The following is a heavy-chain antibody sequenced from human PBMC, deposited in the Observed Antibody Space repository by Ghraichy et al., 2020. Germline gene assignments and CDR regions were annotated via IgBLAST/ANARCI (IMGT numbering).Heavy chain of an antibody. CDR2: ISGSGGTT. CDR1: GFTFSNYA. CDR3: ARGRVTTDSYFDY. D-gene: IGHD4-11*01. Sequence: GGSLRLSCAASGFTFSNYAMSWVRQAPGKGLDWVSAISGSGGTTYYADSVKGRFTISRDNSKNTLYLQMNSLRAEDTAVYYCARGRVTTDSYFDYWGQGTLVTVSS. V-gene: IGHV3-23*01. J-gene: IGHJ4*02.